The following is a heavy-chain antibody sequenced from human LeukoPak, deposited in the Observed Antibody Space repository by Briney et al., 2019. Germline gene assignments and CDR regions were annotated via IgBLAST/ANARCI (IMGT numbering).Heavy chain of an antibody. CDR3: ARAADTYSSSDYYYYYMDV. V-gene: IGHV3-74*01. CDR2: INSDGSST. J-gene: IGHJ6*03. CDR1: GFTFSSYW. Sequence: PGGSLRLSCAASGFTFSSYWMHWVRQAPGKGLVWVSRINSDGSSTSYAGSVKGRFTISRDNAKNTLYLQMNSLRVEDTAVYYCARAADTYSSSDYYYYYMDVWGKGTTVTVSS. D-gene: IGHD6-6*01.